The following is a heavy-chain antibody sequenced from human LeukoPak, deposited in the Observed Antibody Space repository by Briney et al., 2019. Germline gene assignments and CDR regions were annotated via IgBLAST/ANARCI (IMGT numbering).Heavy chain of an antibody. CDR3: ARDRQVDIVASPPGY. CDR1: GFTFRSYS. V-gene: IGHV3-21*01. CDR2: ISSSSSYI. D-gene: IGHD5-12*01. J-gene: IGHJ4*02. Sequence: PGGSLRLSCVASGFTFRSYSMDWARQAPGKGLEGVSSISSSSSYIYYADSVKGRFTISRDNAKNSLFLQMNSLRVEDTAVYCCARDRQVDIVASPPGYWGQGTLVTVSS.